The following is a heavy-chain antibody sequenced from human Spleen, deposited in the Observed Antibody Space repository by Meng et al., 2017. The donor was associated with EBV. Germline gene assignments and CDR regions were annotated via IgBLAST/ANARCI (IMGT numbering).Heavy chain of an antibody. D-gene: IGHD2-21*02. CDR3: ARGGVVTASYFDF. J-gene: IGHJ4*02. CDR1: GGSFSDYY. Sequence: QVQFQAWGAGLLNPSETLSLTCSVYGGSFSDYYWTWFRQPPGKGLQWIGEINPSGSTNFNPSLQSRVTMSVDTSDNQFSLKLRSVTAADTAIYYCARGGVVTASYFDFWGQGTLVTVSS. CDR2: INPSGST. V-gene: IGHV4-34*01.